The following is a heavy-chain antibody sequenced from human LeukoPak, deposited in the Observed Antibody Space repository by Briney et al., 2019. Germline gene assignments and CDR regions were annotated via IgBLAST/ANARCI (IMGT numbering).Heavy chain of an antibody. V-gene: IGHV3-7*01. CDR1: GFTFSDYW. CDR2: IKLDGSEK. J-gene: IGHJ4*02. CDR3: VRFGALHCYFEY. D-gene: IGHD5-24*01. Sequence: GGSLRLSCAASGFTFSDYWMSWVRQAPGKGLEWVANIKLDGSEKYYVDSVKGRFTITRDNAKNSLFLQMDSLRAEDTAIYYCVRFGALHCYFEYWGQGTLVTVSS.